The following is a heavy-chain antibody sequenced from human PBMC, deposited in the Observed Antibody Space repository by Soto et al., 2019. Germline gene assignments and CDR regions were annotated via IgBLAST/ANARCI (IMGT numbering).Heavy chain of an antibody. Sequence: ASETLSLTCTVSGGSISSIGYCRGWIRQPPGKGLEWIGSIYYSGSTYYNPSLKSRVTISVDTSKNQFSLKLSSVTAADTAVYYRARHAYPTKQMTTVTPVDYWGQGTQVTGSS. CDR3: ARHAYPTKQMTTVTPVDY. J-gene: IGHJ4*02. CDR2: IYYSGST. CDR1: GGSISSIGYC. D-gene: IGHD4-17*01. V-gene: IGHV4-39*01.